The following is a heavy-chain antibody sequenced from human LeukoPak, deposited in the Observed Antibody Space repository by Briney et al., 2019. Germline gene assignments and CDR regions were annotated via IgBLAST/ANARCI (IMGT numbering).Heavy chain of an antibody. CDR3: ARVGSGSFDY. J-gene: IGHJ4*02. D-gene: IGHD6-19*01. Sequence: PSETLSLTCTVSGGSISGYYWSWIRQPPGKGLEWIGYSYDSGSTYCNPSLKTRVTISVDTSKNQFSLKLSSVTAADTAVYYCARVGSGSFDYWGQGTLVTVSS. CDR2: SYDSGST. V-gene: IGHV4-59*01. CDR1: GGSISGYY.